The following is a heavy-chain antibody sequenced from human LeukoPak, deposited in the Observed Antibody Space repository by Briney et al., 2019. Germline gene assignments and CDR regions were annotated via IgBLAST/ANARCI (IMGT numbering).Heavy chain of an antibody. Sequence: GGSLRLSCAASGFTLSDHYMDWVRQAPGKGLEWLGRIRNKANSYTTDYAASAKGRFTISGDDSKNSLYLQMNSLKTEDTAVYYCTRGASYTNTWLDAFDIWGQGTMVTVSS. CDR1: GFTLSDHY. CDR3: TRGASYTNTWLDAFDI. V-gene: IGHV3-72*01. CDR2: IRNKANSYTT. D-gene: IGHD3-16*01. J-gene: IGHJ3*02.